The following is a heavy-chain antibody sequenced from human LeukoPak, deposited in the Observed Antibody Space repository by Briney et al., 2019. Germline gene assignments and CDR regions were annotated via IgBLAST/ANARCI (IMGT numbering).Heavy chain of an antibody. CDR3: ASPQRGYSYFGFDY. V-gene: IGHV1-3*01. D-gene: IGHD5-18*01. J-gene: IGHJ4*02. CDR1: GYTFTSYA. CDR2: INAGSGNT. Sequence: ASVKVSCKASGYTFTSYAMHWVRQAPGQRLEWMGWINAGSGNTKYSQKFQGRVTITRDTSASTAYMELSSLRSEDTAVYYCASPQRGYSYFGFDYWGQGTLVTVSS.